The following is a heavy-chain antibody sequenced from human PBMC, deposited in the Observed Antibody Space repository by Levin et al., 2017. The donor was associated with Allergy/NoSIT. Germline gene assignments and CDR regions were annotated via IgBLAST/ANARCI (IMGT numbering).Heavy chain of an antibody. J-gene: IGHJ4*02. Sequence: WASVKVSCKASGGTFSSYAISWVRQAPGQGLEWMGRIIPILGIANYAQKFQGRVTITADKSTSTAYMELSSLRSEDTAVYYCARDGGSSGWPILYYFDYWGQGTLVTVSS. V-gene: IGHV1-69*04. CDR3: ARDGGSSGWPILYYFDY. CDR2: IIPILGIA. D-gene: IGHD6-19*01. CDR1: GGTFSSYA.